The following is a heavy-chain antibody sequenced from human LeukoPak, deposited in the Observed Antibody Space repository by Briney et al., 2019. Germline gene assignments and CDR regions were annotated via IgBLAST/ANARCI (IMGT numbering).Heavy chain of an antibody. V-gene: IGHV3-64*01. Sequence: GGSLRLSCAASGFRISGYVMHWVRQAPGKGPESVSAISPDGTTYYTNSVKGRFTISGDNSQNTLYLQMGSLTIEDMAVYYCARESQGGSDYWGQGTLVTVSS. CDR2: ISPDGTT. J-gene: IGHJ4*02. D-gene: IGHD5-12*01. CDR1: GFRISGYV. CDR3: ARESQGGSDY.